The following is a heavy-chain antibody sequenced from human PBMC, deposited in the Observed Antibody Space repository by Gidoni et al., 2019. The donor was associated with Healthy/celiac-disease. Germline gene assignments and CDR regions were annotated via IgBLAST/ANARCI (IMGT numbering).Heavy chain of an antibody. CDR3: ARDWDNGGFGELFYYYYGMDV. Sequence: EVQLVESGGGLVKPGGSLRLSCAASGFTFSSYSMNWVRQAPGKGLEWVSSISSSSSYIYYADSVKGRFTISRDNAKNSLYLQMNSLRAEDTAVYYCARDWDNGGFGELFYYYYGMDVWGQGTTVTVSS. J-gene: IGHJ6*02. CDR1: GFTFSSYS. D-gene: IGHD3-10*01. CDR2: ISSSSSYI. V-gene: IGHV3-21*01.